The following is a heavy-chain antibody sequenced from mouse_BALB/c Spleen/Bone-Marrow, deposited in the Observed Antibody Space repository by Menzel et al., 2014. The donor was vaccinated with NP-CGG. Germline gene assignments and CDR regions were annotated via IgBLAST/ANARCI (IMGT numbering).Heavy chain of an antibody. CDR1: GYTFTDSY. CDR3: TMGVRRYWCFDV. D-gene: IGHD2-14*01. Sequence: VQLQQSGPELAKPGASMKMSCKASGYTFTDSYMKWVKQSHGKSLEWIGDITPKNGETFYSQEFKGKATLTVDKSSSTADMQLDSLTSEESAGYCCTMGVRRYWCFDVWGAGTTVTGSS. J-gene: IGHJ1*01. CDR2: ITPKNGET. V-gene: IGHV1-26*01.